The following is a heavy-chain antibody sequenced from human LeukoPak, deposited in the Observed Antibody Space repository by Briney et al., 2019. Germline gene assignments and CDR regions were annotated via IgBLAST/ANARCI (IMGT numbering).Heavy chain of an antibody. V-gene: IGHV1-18*01. J-gene: IGHJ6*03. CDR1: GYTFTSYA. CDR2: ISGYNGNT. D-gene: IGHD2-8*02. Sequence: ASVKVSCKGSGYTFTSYAISWVRQAPGQGLEWMGRISGYNGNTNYAQKFQDRVTMTTDTSTSTAYMELRSLRPDDTAMYYCARDTGRITSTGYYFMDVWGKGTTVTVSS. CDR3: ARDTGRITSTGYYFMDV.